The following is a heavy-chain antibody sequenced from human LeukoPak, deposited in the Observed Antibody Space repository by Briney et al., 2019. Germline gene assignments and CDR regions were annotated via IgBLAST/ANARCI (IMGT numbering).Heavy chain of an antibody. Sequence: PGGSLRLSCAASGFTFSSYAMSWVRQAPGQGLDWVSAISGSGGTTYYADSVKGRFTISRDNAKNSLFLQMNSLRAEDTAVYYCARGGYNYGYAFDIWGQGTMVTASS. CDR2: ISGSGGTT. V-gene: IGHV3-23*01. CDR1: GFTFSSYA. CDR3: ARGGYNYGYAFDI. D-gene: IGHD5-24*01. J-gene: IGHJ3*02.